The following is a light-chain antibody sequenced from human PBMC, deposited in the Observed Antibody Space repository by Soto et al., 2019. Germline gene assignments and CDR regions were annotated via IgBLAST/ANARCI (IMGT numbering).Light chain of an antibody. J-gene: IGKJ1*01. CDR2: KAS. Sequence: DIHITHSPSTLSSSVWYRFTITCLSSQTINSWLAWYQQKPGKAPKLLIYKASYLQSWVPSTFSGSGSGTEFTLTISSLQPDDFATYYCQQYKSYSSWTFGQGTKVDIK. V-gene: IGKV1-5*03. CDR1: QTINSW. CDR3: QQYKSYSSWT.